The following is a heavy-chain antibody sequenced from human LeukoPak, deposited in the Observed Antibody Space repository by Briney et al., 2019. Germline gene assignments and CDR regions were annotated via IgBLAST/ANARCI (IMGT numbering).Heavy chain of an antibody. CDR1: GFPFSTYA. CDR2: VSGGGGSK. D-gene: IGHD3-10*01. J-gene: IGHJ6*02. Sequence: GGSLRLSCAATGFPFSTYAMTWVRQAPGKGLEWVSGVSGGGGSKYYAASVKGRFTISRDNSKNTLYLQVNSLRAEDTAVYYCARVFREGSYYSYAMDVWGQGTTVTVSS. CDR3: ARVFREGSYYSYAMDV. V-gene: IGHV3-23*01.